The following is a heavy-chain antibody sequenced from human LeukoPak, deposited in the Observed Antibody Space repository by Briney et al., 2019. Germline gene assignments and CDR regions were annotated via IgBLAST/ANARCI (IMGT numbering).Heavy chain of an antibody. V-gene: IGHV1-18*01. CDR2: ISPYNGNT. CDR3: ARGPHERSGYPDD. D-gene: IGHD3-22*01. CDR1: GYTFNTYG. Sequence: ASVKVSCKPYGYTFNTYGITWVRQAPGQGLEWMGWISPYNGNTNYAQKFQGRVTLTTDTSTSTAYMELRSLRSDDTAVYYCARGPHERSGYPDDWGQGTLVTVSS. J-gene: IGHJ4*02.